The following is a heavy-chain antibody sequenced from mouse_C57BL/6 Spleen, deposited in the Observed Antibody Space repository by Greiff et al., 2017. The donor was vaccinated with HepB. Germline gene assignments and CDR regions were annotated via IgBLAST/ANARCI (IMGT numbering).Heavy chain of an antibody. D-gene: IGHD2-1*01. Sequence: EVNVVESGGGLVKPGGSLKLSCAASGFTFSSYAMSWVRQTPEKRLEWVATISDGGSYTYYPDNVKGRFTISRDNAKNNLYLQMSHLKSEDTAMYYCARDDDGNPFDYWGQGTTLTVSS. CDR1: GFTFSSYA. V-gene: IGHV5-4*01. J-gene: IGHJ2*01. CDR3: ARDDDGNPFDY. CDR2: ISDGGSYT.